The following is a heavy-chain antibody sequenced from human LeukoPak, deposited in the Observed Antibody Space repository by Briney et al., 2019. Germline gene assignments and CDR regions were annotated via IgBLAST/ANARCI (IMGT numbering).Heavy chain of an antibody. CDR1: GFTFSNAW. Sequence: GGSLRLSCAASGFTFSNAWMSWVRQAPGKGLEWVGRIKSKTDGGTTDYAAPVKGRFTISRDDSKNTLYLQMNSLKTEDTAVYYCAKCCNYNRPDVDYWGQGTLVTVSS. J-gene: IGHJ4*02. CDR2: IKSKTDGGTT. V-gene: IGHV3-15*01. CDR3: AKCCNYNRPDVDY. D-gene: IGHD5-24*01.